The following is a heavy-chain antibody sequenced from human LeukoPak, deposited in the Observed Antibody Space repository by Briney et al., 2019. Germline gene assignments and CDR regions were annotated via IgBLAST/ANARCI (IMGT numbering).Heavy chain of an antibody. V-gene: IGHV4-39*01. Sequence: PSETLSLTCTVSGGSISSSSYYWSWIRQPPGKGLEWIGSIYYSGSTYYNPSLKSRVTISVDTSKNQFSLKLSSVTAADTAVYYCARPLRGSSSGLGAFDIWGQGTMVTVSS. CDR2: IYYSGST. J-gene: IGHJ3*02. CDR1: GGSISSSSYY. CDR3: ARPLRGSSSGLGAFDI. D-gene: IGHD6-6*01.